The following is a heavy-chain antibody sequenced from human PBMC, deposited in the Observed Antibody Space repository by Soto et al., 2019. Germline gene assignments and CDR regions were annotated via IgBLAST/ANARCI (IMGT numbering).Heavy chain of an antibody. V-gene: IGHV3-7*03. CDR2: ITDDGSKM. CDR3: ARDDADY. J-gene: IGHJ4*02. CDR1: EFTLSNYW. Sequence: GGSLRLSCAASEFTLSNYWMKWVRQAPGKGLEWVASITDDGSKMYYVDSVKGRFTISRDIAKKSLYLQMNSLGAEDTAVYYCARDDADYVGQGTLVTVSS.